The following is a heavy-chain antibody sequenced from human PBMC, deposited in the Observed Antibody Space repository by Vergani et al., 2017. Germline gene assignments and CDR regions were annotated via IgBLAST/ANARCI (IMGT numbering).Heavy chain of an antibody. V-gene: IGHV3-33*01. CDR3: ARDRGIAVAFSAFDY. CDR2: IWYDGSNK. Sequence: QVQLVESGGGVVQPGRSLRLSCAASGFTFSSYGMHWVRQAPGKGLEWVAVIWYDGSNKYYADSVKGRFTISRDNSKNTLYQQMNSLRAEDTAVYYCARDRGIAVAFSAFDYWGQGTLVTVSS. CDR1: GFTFSSYG. D-gene: IGHD6-19*01. J-gene: IGHJ4*02.